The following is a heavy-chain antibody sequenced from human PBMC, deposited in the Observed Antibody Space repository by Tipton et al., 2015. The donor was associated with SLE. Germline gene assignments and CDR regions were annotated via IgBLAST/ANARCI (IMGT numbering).Heavy chain of an antibody. D-gene: IGHD1-26*01. J-gene: IGHJ6*03. CDR1: GASVSSFC. V-gene: IGHV4-59*02. CDR3: ARSGSYPYYYYYMDV. Sequence: TLSLTCTVSGASVSSFCWNWIRQPPGKGLEWIGYIHYSGSTNYTPSLKSRVTISVDTSKNQFSLKLSSVTAADTAVYYCARSGSYPYYYYYMDVWGKGTTVTVSS. CDR2: IHYSGST.